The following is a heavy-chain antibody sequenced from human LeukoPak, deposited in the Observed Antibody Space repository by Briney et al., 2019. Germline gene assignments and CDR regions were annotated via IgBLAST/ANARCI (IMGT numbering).Heavy chain of an antibody. Sequence: ASVKVSCKVSGYTLTELSMHWVRQAPGKGLEWMGGFGPEDGVTIYAQKFQGRVTMTEDTSTDTAYMELSSLRSEDTAVYYCAPVSKYGSGWYGNYFDYWGQGTLVTVSS. D-gene: IGHD6-19*01. CDR3: APVSKYGSGWYGNYFDY. V-gene: IGHV1-24*01. J-gene: IGHJ4*02. CDR2: FGPEDGVT. CDR1: GYTLTELS.